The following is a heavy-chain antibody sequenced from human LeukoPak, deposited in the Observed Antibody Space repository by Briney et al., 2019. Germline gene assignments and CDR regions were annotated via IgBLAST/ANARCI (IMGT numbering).Heavy chain of an antibody. D-gene: IGHD3-10*01. CDR2: ISSGSSTI. J-gene: IGHJ4*02. CDR1: GFTFSSYS. Sequence: PGGSLRLSCAASGFTFSSYSMNWVRQAPGKGLEWVAYISSGSSTIYYADSVKGRFTISRDNAKNSLYLQMNSLRDEDTAVYYCAKDRRVWFGESIYFDYWGQGTLVTVSS. V-gene: IGHV3-48*02. CDR3: AKDRRVWFGESIYFDY.